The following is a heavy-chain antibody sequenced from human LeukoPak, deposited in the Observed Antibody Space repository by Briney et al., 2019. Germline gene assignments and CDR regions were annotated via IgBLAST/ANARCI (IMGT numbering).Heavy chain of an antibody. V-gene: IGHV1-18*01. Sequence: ASVKVSCKASGYPFTKFGISWVRQAPGQGLEWMGWISCYNGDTHYAQKLQGRVTLTTDTPTTTVYMELRSLRSDDTAVYYCARDPSNTSGWKTWFDTWGQETPVTVSS. CDR2: ISCYNGDT. J-gene: IGHJ5*02. D-gene: IGHD6-19*01. CDR3: ARDPSNTSGWKTWFDT. CDR1: GYPFTKFG.